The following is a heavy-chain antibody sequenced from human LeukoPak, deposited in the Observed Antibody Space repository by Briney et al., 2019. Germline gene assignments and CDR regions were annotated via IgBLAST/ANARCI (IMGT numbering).Heavy chain of an antibody. CDR1: GFTFSSYA. D-gene: IGHD1-7*01. V-gene: IGHV3-23*01. J-gene: IGHJ5*02. Sequence: PGGSLRLSCAASGFTFSSYAMSWVRQAPGKGLEWVSAISGSGGSTYYADSVKGRFTISRDNSKNTLYLQMNSLRAEDTAVYYCAKGQSWNYAVGDWFDPWGQGTLVTVSS. CDR3: AKGQSWNYAVGDWFDP. CDR2: ISGSGGST.